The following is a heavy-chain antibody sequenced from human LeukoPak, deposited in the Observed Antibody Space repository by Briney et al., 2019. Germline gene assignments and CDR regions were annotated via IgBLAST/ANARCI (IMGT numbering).Heavy chain of an antibody. CDR3: AREYRGSYYGAFDI. CDR2: IYYSGST. V-gene: IGHV4-31*03. D-gene: IGHD1-26*01. CDR1: GGSISSGGYY. Sequence: SQTLSLTCTVSGGSISSGGYYWSWIRQHPGKGLEWIGYIYYSGSTYYNPSLKSRVTISVDTSKNQFSLKLSSVTAADTAVYYCAREYRGSYYGAFDIWGQGTMVTVSS. J-gene: IGHJ3*02.